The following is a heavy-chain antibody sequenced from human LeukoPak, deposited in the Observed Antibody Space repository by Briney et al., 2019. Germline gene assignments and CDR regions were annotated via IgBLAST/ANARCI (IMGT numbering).Heavy chain of an antibody. D-gene: IGHD5-12*01. Sequence: PGGSLRLSCQTSGFVFSNYGMHWVRQAPGKGLEWVAFVRYDESNEYYADSVKGRFTISRDNSRTTLYLQMNSLRAEDTGVYSCAKDSNSGYVSVGPDYWGLGTLVTVSS. J-gene: IGHJ4*02. V-gene: IGHV3-30*02. CDR2: VRYDESNE. CDR1: GFVFSNYG. CDR3: AKDSNSGYVSVGPDY.